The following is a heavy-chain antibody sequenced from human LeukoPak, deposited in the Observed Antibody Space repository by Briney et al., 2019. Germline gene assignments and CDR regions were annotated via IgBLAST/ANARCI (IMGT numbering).Heavy chain of an antibody. CDR2: IYTSGSS. CDR3: ARDRGWRYSGTYDY. Sequence: SETLSLTCTVSGGSISNYYWSWIRQPAGEGLEWIGRIYTSGSSNYSPSFKSRITMSIDTSKNQFSLKLSSVTAADTAVYFCARDRGWRYSGTYDYWGQGTLVTVSS. CDR1: GGSISNYY. D-gene: IGHD1-26*01. V-gene: IGHV4-4*07. J-gene: IGHJ4*02.